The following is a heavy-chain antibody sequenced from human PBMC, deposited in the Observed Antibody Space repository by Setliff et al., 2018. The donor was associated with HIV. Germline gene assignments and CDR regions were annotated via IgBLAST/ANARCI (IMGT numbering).Heavy chain of an antibody. V-gene: IGHV4-38-2*01. J-gene: IGHJ3*02. CDR1: GYSISSGYY. CDR2: IYHSGTT. Sequence: PSETLSLTCAVSGYSISSGYYWGWIRQPPGKGLEWVGSIYHSGTTYYNPSLKSRVTISVDTSKNQFSLKLSSVTAADTAVYYCARTWEVSANDAFDIWGQGTKVTVSS. D-gene: IGHD3-16*02. CDR3: ARTWEVSANDAFDI.